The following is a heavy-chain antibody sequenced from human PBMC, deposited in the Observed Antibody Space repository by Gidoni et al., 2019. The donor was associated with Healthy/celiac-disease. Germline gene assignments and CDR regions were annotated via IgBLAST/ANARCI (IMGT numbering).Heavy chain of an antibody. D-gene: IGHD5-18*01. CDR3: ARGYSYGSYYYYYYMDV. CDR1: GGSISSYY. Sequence: QVQLQASGPGLVKPSETLYLTCTVSGGSISSYYWSWIRQPPGKGLEWIGYIYYSGSTNYNPSLKSRVTISVDTSKNQFSLKLSSVTAADTAVYYCARGYSYGSYYYYYYMDVWGKGTTVTVSS. CDR2: IYYSGST. V-gene: IGHV4-59*08. J-gene: IGHJ6*03.